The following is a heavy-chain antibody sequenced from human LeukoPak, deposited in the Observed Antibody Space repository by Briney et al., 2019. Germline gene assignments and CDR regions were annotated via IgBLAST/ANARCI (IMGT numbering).Heavy chain of an antibody. CDR3: AKELRVTMIAVVIEAFDL. Sequence: PSGGSLRLSCAASGFTFSTFGMNWVRQAPGKGLEWVSGITVSGNTYYAESVKGRFTISRDNSKNTLYLQMNSLRAEDTAVYYCAKELRVTMIAVVIEAFDLWGQGTMVTVSS. CDR1: GFTFSTFG. V-gene: IGHV3-23*01. CDR2: ITVSGNT. D-gene: IGHD3-22*01. J-gene: IGHJ3*01.